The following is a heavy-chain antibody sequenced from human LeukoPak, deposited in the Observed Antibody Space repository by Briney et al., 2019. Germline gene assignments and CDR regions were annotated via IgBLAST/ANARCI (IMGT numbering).Heavy chain of an antibody. CDR2: ISSSGSTI. V-gene: IGHV3-11*01. D-gene: IGHD6-13*01. CDR1: GFTFSDYY. Sequence: GGSLRLSCAASGFTFSDYYMSWIRQAPGKGLEWVSYISSSGSTIYYADSVKGRFTISRDNAKNSLYLQMNSLRAEDTAVYYCARASSIAAAIHYYYGMDVWGQGTTVTVSS. CDR3: ARASSIAAAIHYYYGMDV. J-gene: IGHJ6*02.